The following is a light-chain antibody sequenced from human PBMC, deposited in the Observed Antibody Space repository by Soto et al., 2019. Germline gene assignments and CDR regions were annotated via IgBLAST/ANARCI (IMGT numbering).Light chain of an antibody. CDR2: EGT. V-gene: IGLV2-23*01. Sequence: QSALTQPASVSGSPGQSITISCTGTSSDVGSYNLVSWYQQHPGKALKLMIYEGTKRPSGVSNRFSGSKSGNTASMTISGLQAEDEADYYCCSYATSTPVVFGGGTKLTVL. J-gene: IGLJ2*01. CDR1: SSDVGSYNL. CDR3: CSYATSTPVV.